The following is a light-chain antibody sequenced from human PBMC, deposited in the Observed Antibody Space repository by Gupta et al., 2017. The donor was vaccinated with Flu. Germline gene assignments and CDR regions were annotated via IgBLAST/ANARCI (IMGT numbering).Light chain of an antibody. CDR3: QTWGTGRV. CDR2: LNSDGSH. V-gene: IGLV4-69*01. J-gene: IGLJ3*02. Sequence: SGPSSYAIAWHQQQPEKGPRYLMKLNSDGSHSKGDGIPDRFSGSSSGAERYLTISSLQSKDEADYYCQTWGTGRVFGGGTKLTVL. CDR1: SGPSSYA.